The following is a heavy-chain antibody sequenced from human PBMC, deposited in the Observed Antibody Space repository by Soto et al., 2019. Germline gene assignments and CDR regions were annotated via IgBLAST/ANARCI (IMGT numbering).Heavy chain of an antibody. Sequence: LSLTCNVSGDSVSSGYWSWIRQPPGKGLEWIGFMYFGGSFNYNPSLAGRVTISVETSKNQFSRKMTSVTAADTAVYYCARSYYDSLGFTVGPWGQGTLVTVSS. CDR1: GDSVSSGY. V-gene: IGHV4-59*02. J-gene: IGHJ5*02. CDR2: MYFGGSF. CDR3: ARSYYDSLGFTVGP. D-gene: IGHD3-22*01.